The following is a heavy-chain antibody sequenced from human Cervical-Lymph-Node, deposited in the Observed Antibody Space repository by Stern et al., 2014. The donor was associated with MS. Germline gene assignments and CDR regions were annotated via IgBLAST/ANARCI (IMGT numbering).Heavy chain of an antibody. Sequence: QVQLVESGGGVVQPGRSLRLSCAASGFTFSSYGMHWVRQAPGKGLEWVAVIWYDGSNKYYADSVKGRFTISRDNSKNTLYQQMNSLRAEDTAIYYCARDQSFHFDYWGQGTLVTVSS. CDR2: IWYDGSNK. V-gene: IGHV3-33*01. CDR1: GFTFSSYG. J-gene: IGHJ4*02. D-gene: IGHD1-26*01. CDR3: ARDQSFHFDY.